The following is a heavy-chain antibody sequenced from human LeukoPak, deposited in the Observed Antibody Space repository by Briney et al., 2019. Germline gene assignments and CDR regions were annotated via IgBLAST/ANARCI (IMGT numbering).Heavy chain of an antibody. CDR2: IYYSGST. CDR1: GGSISSGGYY. V-gene: IGHV4-31*03. CDR3: ARDNWNAVVAFDI. D-gene: IGHD1-20*01. J-gene: IGHJ3*02. Sequence: TSETLSLTCTVSGGSISSGGYYWSWIRQHPGKGLEWIGYIYYSGSTYYNPSLKSRVTISVDTSKNQFSLKLSSVTAADTAVYYCARDNWNAVVAFDIWGQGTMVTVSS.